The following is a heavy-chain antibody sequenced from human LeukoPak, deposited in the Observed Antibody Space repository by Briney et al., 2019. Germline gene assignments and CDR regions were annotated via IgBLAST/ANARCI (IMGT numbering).Heavy chain of an antibody. V-gene: IGHV3-73*01. CDR1: GFTFSGSA. J-gene: IGHJ4*02. D-gene: IGHD3-3*01. Sequence: GGSLRLSCAASGFTFSGSAMHWVRQASGKGLEWVGRIRSKANSYATAYAASVKGRFTISRDDSKNSLYLQINSLRAEDTAVYYCAKGLLITILGSPDYWGQGTLVTVSS. CDR2: IRSKANSYAT. CDR3: AKGLLITILGSPDY.